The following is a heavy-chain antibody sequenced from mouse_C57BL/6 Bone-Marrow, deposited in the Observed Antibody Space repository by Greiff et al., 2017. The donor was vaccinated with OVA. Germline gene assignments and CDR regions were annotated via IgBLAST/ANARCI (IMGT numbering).Heavy chain of an antibody. V-gene: IGHV5-16*01. Sequence: EVQVVESEGGLVQPGSSMKLSCTASGFTFSDYYMAWVRQVPEKGLEWVANINYDGSSTYYLDSLKSRFIISRDNAKNILYLQMSSLKSEDTATYYCARDGYYGSSGFAYWGQGTLVTVSA. D-gene: IGHD1-1*01. CDR2: INYDGSST. CDR3: ARDGYYGSSGFAY. J-gene: IGHJ3*01. CDR1: GFTFSDYY.